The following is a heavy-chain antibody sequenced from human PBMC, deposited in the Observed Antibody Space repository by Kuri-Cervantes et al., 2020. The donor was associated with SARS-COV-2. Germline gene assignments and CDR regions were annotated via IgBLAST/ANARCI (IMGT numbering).Heavy chain of an antibody. J-gene: IGHJ4*02. Sequence: SETLSLTCTVSGGSISSSSYYWGLIRQPQGKGLEWIGGIDYSGSTYYNTSLKSRVTISVHTYKNQLSLKLSSVTAADTAVYYGASLKYSSSRGYYFDYRGQGTLVTVSS. CDR1: GGSISSSSYY. V-gene: IGHV4-39*01. CDR2: IDYSGST. CDR3: ASLKYSSSRGYYFDY. D-gene: IGHD6-13*01.